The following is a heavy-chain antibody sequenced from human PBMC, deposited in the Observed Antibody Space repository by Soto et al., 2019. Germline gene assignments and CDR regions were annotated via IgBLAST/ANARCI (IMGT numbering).Heavy chain of an antibody. V-gene: IGHV5-51*01. J-gene: IGHJ6*02. CDR2: IYPGDSDT. Sequence: PGESLKISCKGSGYSFTSYWIGWVRQMPGKGLEWMGIIYPGDSDTRYSPSFQGQVTISADKSISTAYLQWSSLKASDTAMYYCARHPRAKENYYYYGMDVWGQGTTVTVS. CDR1: GYSFTSYW. D-gene: IGHD1-26*01. CDR3: ARHPRAKENYYYYGMDV.